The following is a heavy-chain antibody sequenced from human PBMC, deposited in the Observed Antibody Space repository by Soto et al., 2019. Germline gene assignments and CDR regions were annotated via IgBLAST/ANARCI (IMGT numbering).Heavy chain of an antibody. CDR2: INAGNGNT. J-gene: IGHJ6*02. CDR1: GYTFTSYA. V-gene: IGHV1-3*01. Sequence: GASVKXSCKASGYTFTSYAMHWVRQAPGQRLEWMGWINAGNGNTKYSQKFQGRVTITRDTSASTAYMELSSLRSEDTAVYYCARDPSYYGMDVWGHGTTVTVSS. CDR3: ARDPSYYGMDV.